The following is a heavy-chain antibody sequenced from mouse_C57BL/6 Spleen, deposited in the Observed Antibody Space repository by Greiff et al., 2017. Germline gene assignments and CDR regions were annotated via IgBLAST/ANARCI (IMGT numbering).Heavy chain of an antibody. J-gene: IGHJ1*03. CDR3: ARGRTGYWYFDV. Sequence: QVKLKQPGTELVKPGASVKLSCKASGYTFTSYWMHWVKQRPGQGLEWIGNINPSNGGTNYNEKFKSKATLTVDKSSSTAYMQLSSLTSEDSAVYYCARGRTGYWYFDVWGTGTTVTVSS. CDR2: INPSNGGT. V-gene: IGHV1-53*01. D-gene: IGHD4-1*01. CDR1: GYTFTSYW.